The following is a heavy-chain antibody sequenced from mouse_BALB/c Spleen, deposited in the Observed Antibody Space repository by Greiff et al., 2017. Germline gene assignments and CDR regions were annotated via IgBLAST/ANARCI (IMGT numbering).Heavy chain of an antibody. CDR1: GFAFSSYY. CDR2: ISSGGGST. J-gene: IGHJ3*01. D-gene: IGHD1-1*01. Sequence: EVHLVESGGGLVKPGGSLKLSCAASGFAFSSYYMSWVRQTPEKRLEWVAYISSGGGSTYYPDTVKGRFTISRDNAKNTLYLQMSSLKSEDTAMYYCARQGYGSSFAYWGQGTLVTVSA. V-gene: IGHV5-12-1*01. CDR3: ARQGYGSSFAY.